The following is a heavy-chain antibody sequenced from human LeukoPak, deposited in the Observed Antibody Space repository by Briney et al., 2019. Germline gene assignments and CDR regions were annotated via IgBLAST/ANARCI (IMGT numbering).Heavy chain of an antibody. CDR2: ISSSSSTI. CDR1: GFTFSSYS. D-gene: IGHD2-2*02. J-gene: IGHJ6*02. V-gene: IGHV3-48*01. CDR3: ASVSGSYNYGMDV. Sequence: PGGSLRLSCAASGFTFSSYSMNWVRQAPGKGLEWVSYISSSSSTIYYADSVKGRFTISRDNAKNSLYLQMNSLRAEDTAVYYCASVSGSYNYGMDVWGQGTTVTVSS.